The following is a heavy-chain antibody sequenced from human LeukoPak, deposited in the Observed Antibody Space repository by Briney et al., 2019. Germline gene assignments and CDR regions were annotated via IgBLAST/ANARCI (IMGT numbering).Heavy chain of an antibody. CDR2: IYYSGST. CDR1: GGSISSHY. J-gene: IGHJ5*02. CDR3: ARMWCGGDCSPYNWFDP. V-gene: IGHV4-59*11. D-gene: IGHD2-21*02. Sequence: SETLSLTCTVSGGSISSHYWNWIRQPPGKGLEWIGYIYYSGSTNYNPSLKSRVTISVDTSKNQFSLKLSSVTAADTAVYYCARMWCGGDCSPYNWFDPWGQGTLVNVSS.